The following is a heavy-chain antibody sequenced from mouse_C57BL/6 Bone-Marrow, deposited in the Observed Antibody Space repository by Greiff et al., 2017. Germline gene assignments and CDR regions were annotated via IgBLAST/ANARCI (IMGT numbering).Heavy chain of an antibody. CDR3: ARLECDGSSGDWYFDV. V-gene: IGHV1-85*01. Sequence: QLQQSGPELVKPGASVKLSCKASGYTFTSYDINWVKQRPGPGLEWIGWIYPRDGSTKYNEKFKGKATLTVDTSSSTAYMELHSLTSEDSAVYFCARLECDGSSGDWYFDVWGTGTTVTVSS. D-gene: IGHD1-1*01. J-gene: IGHJ1*03. CDR2: IYPRDGST. CDR1: GYTFTSYD.